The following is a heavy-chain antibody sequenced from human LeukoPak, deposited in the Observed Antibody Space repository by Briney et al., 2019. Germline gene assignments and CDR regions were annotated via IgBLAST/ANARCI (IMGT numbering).Heavy chain of an antibody. V-gene: IGHV1-46*01. J-gene: IGHJ4*02. CDR1: GYTFTSYY. D-gene: IGHD1-26*01. Sequence: ASVKVSCKASGYTFTSYYMHWVRQAPGQGLEWMGIINPSGGSTSYAQKFQGRVTMTRDMSTSTVYMGLSSLRSEDTAVYYCASETTRVGACDYWGQGTLVTVSS. CDR3: ASETTRVGACDY. CDR2: INPSGGST.